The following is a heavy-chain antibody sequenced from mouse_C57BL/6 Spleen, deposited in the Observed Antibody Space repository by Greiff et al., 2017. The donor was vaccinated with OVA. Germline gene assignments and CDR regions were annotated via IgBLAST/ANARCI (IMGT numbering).Heavy chain of an antibody. V-gene: IGHV1-54*01. CDR1: GYAFTNYL. CDR3: ATRPFAY. D-gene: IGHD1-2*01. J-gene: IGHJ3*01. CDR2: INPGSGGN. Sequence: VQLQESGAELVRPGTSVKVSCTASGYAFTNYLIEWVKQRPGQGLEWIGVINPGSGGNNYNEKFKGKGTMTADKSSSTTYIQLTSLSSEDSSVYFCATRPFAYWGQGTLVTVSA.